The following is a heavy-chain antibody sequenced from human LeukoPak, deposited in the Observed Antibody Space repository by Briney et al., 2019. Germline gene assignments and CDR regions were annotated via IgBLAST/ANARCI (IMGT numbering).Heavy chain of an antibody. CDR2: IYYSGST. CDR3: ARDRWNTATRYYFDY. V-gene: IGHV4-31*03. CDR1: GGSISSGGYY. J-gene: IGHJ4*02. D-gene: IGHD5-18*01. Sequence: SETLSLTCTVSGGSISSGGYYWSWIRQHPGKGLEWIGYIYYSGSTYYNPCLKSRVTISVDTSKNQFSLKLSSVTAADTAVYYCARDRWNTATRYYFDYWGQGTLVTVSS.